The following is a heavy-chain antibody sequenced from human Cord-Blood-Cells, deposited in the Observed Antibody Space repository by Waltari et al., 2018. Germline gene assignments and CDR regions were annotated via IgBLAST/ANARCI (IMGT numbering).Heavy chain of an antibody. CDR1: GYTFTGYY. D-gene: IGHD6-6*01. CDR3: ARGYSSSYYYYGMDV. CDR2: INPNSGGT. J-gene: IGHJ6*02. V-gene: IGHV1-2*02. Sequence: QVQLVRSGAEVKKPGASVKVSCKASGYTFTGYYMHWVRQAPGQGLEWMGWINPNSGGTNYAQKFQGRVTMTRDTSISTAYMELSRLRSDDTAVYYCARGYSSSYYYYGMDVWGQGTTVTVSS.